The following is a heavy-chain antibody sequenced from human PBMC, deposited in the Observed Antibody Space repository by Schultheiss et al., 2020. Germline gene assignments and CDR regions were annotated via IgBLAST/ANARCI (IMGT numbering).Heavy chain of an antibody. D-gene: IGHD6-13*01. CDR1: GFTFSSYA. CDR3: ANHGGSSSWYLRGMDV. V-gene: IGHV3-23*01. Sequence: GGSLRLSCAASGFTFSSYAMSWVRQAPGKGLEWVSAISGSGGSTYYADSVKGRFTISRDNSKNTLYLQMNSLRAEDTAVYYCANHGGSSSWYLRGMDVWGQGTTVTVSS. CDR2: ISGSGGST. J-gene: IGHJ6*02.